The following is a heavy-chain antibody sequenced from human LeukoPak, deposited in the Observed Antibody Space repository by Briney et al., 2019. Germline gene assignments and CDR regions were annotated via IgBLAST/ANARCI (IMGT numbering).Heavy chain of an antibody. CDR1: GFTFSDYA. D-gene: IGHD3-9*01. CDR2: ISCTGSTT. V-gene: IGHV3-23*01. CDR3: AKPCILMGHYNPYYYDGLDV. J-gene: IGHJ6*02. Sequence: GGSLSLSSAASGFTFSDYAMAWVRPAPGKGLAWVSVISCTGSTTYNADSVKGRFTISRDNSKSTLYLQMNSSRAEDTAVYHCAKPCILMGHYNPYYYDGLDVWGQGTTVTVSS.